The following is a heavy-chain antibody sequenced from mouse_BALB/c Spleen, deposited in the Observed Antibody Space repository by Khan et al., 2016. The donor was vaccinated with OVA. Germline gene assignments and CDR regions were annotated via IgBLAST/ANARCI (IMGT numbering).Heavy chain of an antibody. V-gene: IGHV1-7*01. D-gene: IGHD1-1*01. CDR2: INPATDYT. CDR3: VNHGSSSAWFTY. CDR1: GYIFTSYW. J-gene: IGHJ3*01. Sequence: VQLQESGAELAKPGASVKMSCKASGYIFTSYWMHWVKQRPGQGLEWIGYINPATDYTEYNQKFKNKATLTADKSSSTAYMQLSSLTSEDSAFYYCVNHGSSSAWFTYWGQGTPVTVSA.